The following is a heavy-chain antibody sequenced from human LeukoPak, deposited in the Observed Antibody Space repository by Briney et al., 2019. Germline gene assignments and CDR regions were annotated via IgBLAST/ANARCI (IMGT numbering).Heavy chain of an antibody. J-gene: IGHJ4*02. D-gene: IGHD5-18*01. CDR2: MNPNSGNT. Sequence: ASVKVSCKASGYTFTSYDINWVRQATGQGLEWMGWMNPNSGNTGYAQKFQDRVTMTRNTSISTAYMELSSLRSEDTAVYYCTTIQLWSDFDYWGQGTLVTVSS. CDR1: GYTFTSYD. V-gene: IGHV1-8*01. CDR3: TTIQLWSDFDY.